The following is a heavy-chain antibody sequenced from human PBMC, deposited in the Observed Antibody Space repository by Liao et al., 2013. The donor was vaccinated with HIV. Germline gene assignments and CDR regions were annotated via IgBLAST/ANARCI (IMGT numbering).Heavy chain of an antibody. Sequence: QLQLQESGPGLVKPSETLSLTCAVYGGSFSGYYWSWIRQPPGKGLEWIGNIHYAGGTYYNPSLNGRVTRSVDTSKNQFSLNLNSVTAADTAVYYCARDRGGYGNFDYWGQGILVTVSS. CDR1: GGSFSGYY. D-gene: IGHD5-18*01. CDR3: ARDRGGYGNFDY. J-gene: IGHJ4*02. V-gene: IGHV4-34*10. CDR2: IHYAGGT.